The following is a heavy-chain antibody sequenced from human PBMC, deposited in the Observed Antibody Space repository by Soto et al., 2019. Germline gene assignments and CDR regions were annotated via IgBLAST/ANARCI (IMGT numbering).Heavy chain of an antibody. Sequence: SETLSLTCAVYGGSFSGYYWSWIRQPPGKGLEWIGEINHSGSTNYNPSLKSRVTISVDPSKNQFSLKLSSVTAADTAVYYCARDHTSLLRYFDYWGQGTLVTVSS. V-gene: IGHV4-34*01. CDR2: INHSGST. J-gene: IGHJ4*02. CDR1: GGSFSGYY. D-gene: IGHD3-22*01. CDR3: ARDHTSLLRYFDY.